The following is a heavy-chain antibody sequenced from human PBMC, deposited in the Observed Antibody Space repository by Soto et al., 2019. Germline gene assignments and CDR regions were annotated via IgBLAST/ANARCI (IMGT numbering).Heavy chain of an antibody. CDR3: ARTGVVVAAIGYYYGMDV. CDR1: GYTFTGYY. CDR2: INPNSGGT. Sequence: ASVKVSCKASGYTFTGYYMHWVRQAPGQGLEWMGWINPNSGGTNYAQKFQGRVTMTRDTSISTAYMELSRLRSDDTVVYHCARTGVVVAAIGYYYGMDVWGQGATVTV. D-gene: IGHD2-15*01. V-gene: IGHV1-2*02. J-gene: IGHJ6*02.